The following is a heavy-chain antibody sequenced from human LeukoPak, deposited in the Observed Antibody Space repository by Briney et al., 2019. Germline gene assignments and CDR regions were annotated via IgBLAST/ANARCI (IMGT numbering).Heavy chain of an antibody. CDR2: IKEDGSEK. V-gene: IGHV3-7*01. CDR1: GFAFRDSW. CDR3: ARGARGPDP. J-gene: IGHJ5*02. Sequence: GSLRLSCAASGFAFRDSWMSWVRQAPGKGLEWVANIKEDGSEKHYVDSVKGRFTISRDNTKSSLYLQMNNLRAEDTAVYYCARGARGPDPWGQGTLVTVTS.